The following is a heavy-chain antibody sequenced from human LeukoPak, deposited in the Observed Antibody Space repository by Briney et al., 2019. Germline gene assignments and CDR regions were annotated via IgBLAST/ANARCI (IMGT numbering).Heavy chain of an antibody. Sequence: PGGSLRLSCAASGFTFSTYSMTWVRQAPGKGLEWVSSFTSRSRSIYYADSVKGRFTISRDNAKNSLYLQMNSLRAEDTAIYYCARDWATEGYWGQGTLVTVSS. CDR3: ARDWATEGY. J-gene: IGHJ4*02. D-gene: IGHD5-12*01. CDR2: FTSRSRSI. CDR1: GFTFSTYS. V-gene: IGHV3-21*01.